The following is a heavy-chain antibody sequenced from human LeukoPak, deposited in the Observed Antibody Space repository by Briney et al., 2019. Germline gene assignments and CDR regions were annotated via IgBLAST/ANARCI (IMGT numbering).Heavy chain of an antibody. D-gene: IGHD3-10*01. CDR1: GFTFSSYA. CDR2: ISGSGGST. CDR3: ARAGLMVRGVEFDY. V-gene: IGHV3-23*01. J-gene: IGHJ4*02. Sequence: GGSLRLSCAAPGFTFSSYAMSWVRQAPGKGLEWVSAISGSGGSTYYADSVKGRFTISRDNSKNTLYPQMNSLRAEDTAVYYCARAGLMVRGVEFDYWGQGTLVTVSS.